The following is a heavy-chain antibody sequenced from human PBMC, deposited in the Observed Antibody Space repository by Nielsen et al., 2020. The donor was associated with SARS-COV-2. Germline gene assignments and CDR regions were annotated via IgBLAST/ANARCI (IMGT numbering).Heavy chain of an antibody. D-gene: IGHD4-23*01. J-gene: IGHJ4*02. CDR1: GGTFSSYA. CDR3: ARHDYGGNSPIDS. CDR2: IIPIFGTA. V-gene: IGHV1-69*13. Sequence: SVKVSCKASGGTFSSYAISWVRQAPGQGLEWMGGIIPIFGTANYAQKFQGRATITADESTNTAYLELSSLRSEDTAVYYCARHDYGGNSPIDSWGQGTLVTVSS.